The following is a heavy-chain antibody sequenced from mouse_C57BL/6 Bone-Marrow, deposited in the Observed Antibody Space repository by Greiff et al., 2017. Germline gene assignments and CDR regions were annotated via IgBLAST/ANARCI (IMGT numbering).Heavy chain of an antibody. J-gene: IGHJ1*03. Sequence: EVMLVESGGDLVKPGGSLKLSCAASGFTFSSYGMSWVRQTPDKRLEWVAPISSGGSYTSSPDSVKGRFTISRDNAKKTLYLQMSSLKSEDTAMYYCARPYGIYWYFDVWGTGTTVTVSS. CDR1: GFTFSSYG. D-gene: IGHD2-1*01. CDR2: ISSGGSYT. V-gene: IGHV5-6*01. CDR3: ARPYGIYWYFDV.